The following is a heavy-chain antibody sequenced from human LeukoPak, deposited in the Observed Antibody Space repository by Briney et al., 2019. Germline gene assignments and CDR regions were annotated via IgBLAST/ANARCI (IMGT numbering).Heavy chain of an antibody. D-gene: IGHD6-13*01. CDR3: ARHPGYSSSWHTKGLDYYYYGMDV. V-gene: IGHV3-53*01. J-gene: IGHJ6*02. CDR2: IYSGGST. CDR1: GFTVSSNY. Sequence: GGSLRLSCAASGFTVSSNYMSWVRQAPGKGLEWVSVIYSGGSTYYADSVKGRFTISRDNSKNTLYLQMNSLRAEDTAMYYCARHPGYSSSWHTKGLDYYYYGMDVWGQGTTVTVSS.